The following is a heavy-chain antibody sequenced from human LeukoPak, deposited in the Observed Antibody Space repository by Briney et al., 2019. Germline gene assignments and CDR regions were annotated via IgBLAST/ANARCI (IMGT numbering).Heavy chain of an antibody. CDR3: ARVRSGSSAGNYGMDV. D-gene: IGHD1-26*01. V-gene: IGHV3-21*05. J-gene: IGHJ6*02. CDR2: ISSSSSYT. CDR1: GFTFSSYS. Sequence: KPGGSLRLSCAASGFTFSSYSMNWVRQAPGKGLEWVSYISSSSSYTNYADSVKGRFTISRDNAKNSLYLQMNSLRAEDTAVYYCARVRSGSSAGNYGMDVWGQGTTVTVSS.